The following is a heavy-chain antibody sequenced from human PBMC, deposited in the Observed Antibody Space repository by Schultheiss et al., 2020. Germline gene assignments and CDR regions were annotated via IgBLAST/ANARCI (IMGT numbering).Heavy chain of an antibody. Sequence: GESLKISCAASGFTFSSYGMHWVRQAPGKGLEWVAVIWYDGSNKYYADSVKGRFTISRDNSKNTLYLQMNSLRAEDTAVYYCARDQWELSRGFDYWGQGNLVTVSS. CDR1: GFTFSSYG. J-gene: IGHJ4*02. V-gene: IGHV3-33*01. D-gene: IGHD1-26*01. CDR3: ARDQWELSRGFDY. CDR2: IWYDGSNK.